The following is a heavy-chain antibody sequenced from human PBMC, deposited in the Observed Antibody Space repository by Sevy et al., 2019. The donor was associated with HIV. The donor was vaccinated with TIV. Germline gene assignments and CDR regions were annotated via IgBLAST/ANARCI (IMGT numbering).Heavy chain of an antibody. Sequence: GGSLRLSCTASGFRFSSYWMSWVRQAPGKGLEWVANIKQDGSEKNYVDSEKGRFTIVRDNAKNSLFLQMNSLRAEDTAVDYCARAPPYSEARPYFQEWGQGTLVTVSS. V-gene: IGHV3-7*01. D-gene: IGHD1-26*01. J-gene: IGHJ1*01. CDR2: IKQDGSEK. CDR3: ARAPPYSEARPYFQE. CDR1: GFRFSSYW.